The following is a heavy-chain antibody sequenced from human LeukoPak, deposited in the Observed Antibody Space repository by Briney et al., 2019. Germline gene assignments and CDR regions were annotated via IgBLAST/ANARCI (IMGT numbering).Heavy chain of an antibody. CDR3: ATFLGKKDY. CDR2: INHSGST. V-gene: IGHV4-34*01. CDR1: GGSFSGYY. Sequence: PSETLSLTCAVYGGSFSGYYWSWIRQPPGKGLEWIGEINHSGSTNYNPSLKSRVTISVDTSKNQFSLKLSSVTAADTAVYYCATFLGKKDYWGQGTLVTVSS. J-gene: IGHJ4*02. D-gene: IGHD3-16*01.